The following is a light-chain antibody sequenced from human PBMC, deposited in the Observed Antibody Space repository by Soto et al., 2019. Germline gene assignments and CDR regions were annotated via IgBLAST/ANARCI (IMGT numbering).Light chain of an antibody. Sequence: QSVLTQPASVSGSPGQSITISCTGTSSDVGSYNYVSWYQQYPGQAPKLMIYDVSNRPSGVSDRFSGSKSGNTASLTISGLQAEDEADYYCYSCSRSSGTRYVFGTGTKLTVL. CDR1: SSDVGSYNY. CDR3: YSCSRSSGTRYV. CDR2: DVS. V-gene: IGLV2-14*01. J-gene: IGLJ1*01.